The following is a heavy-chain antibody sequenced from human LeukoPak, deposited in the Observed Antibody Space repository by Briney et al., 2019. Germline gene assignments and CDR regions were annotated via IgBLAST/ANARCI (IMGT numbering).Heavy chain of an antibody. J-gene: IGHJ3*02. CDR2: IIPIFGTA. D-gene: IGHD3-22*01. Sequence: GASVKVSCKVSGYTLTELSMHWVRQAPGKGLEWMGGIIPIFGTANYAQKFQGRVTITADESTSTAYMELSSLRSEDTAVYYCARSPIHYYDSSGPEGALDIWGQGTMVTVSS. V-gene: IGHV1-69*13. CDR1: GYTLTELS. CDR3: ARSPIHYYDSSGPEGALDI.